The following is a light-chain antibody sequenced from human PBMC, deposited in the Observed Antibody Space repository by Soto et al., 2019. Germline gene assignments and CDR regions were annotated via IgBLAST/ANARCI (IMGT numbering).Light chain of an antibody. Sequence: DIVLTQSPGTLSLSPGERATLSCRASQSVSNNYLAWYQQKPGQAPRLLIYGASTRATGIPARFSGSGSGTEFTLTISSLQSEDFAVYYCQQYNNWPPITFGQGTLLEIK. CDR1: QSVSNN. CDR2: GAS. CDR3: QQYNNWPPIT. V-gene: IGKV3-15*01. J-gene: IGKJ5*01.